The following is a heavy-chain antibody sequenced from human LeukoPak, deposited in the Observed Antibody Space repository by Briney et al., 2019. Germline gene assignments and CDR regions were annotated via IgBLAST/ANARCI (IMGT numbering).Heavy chain of an antibody. CDR1: GFTFSSYG. Sequence: GGSLRLSCAASGFTFSSYGMHWVRQAPGKGLEWVAVISYDGSNKYYADSVKGRFTISRDNSKNTLYLQMNSLRAEDTAVYYCARDYYGSGSYKGYFDYWGQGTLVTVSS. J-gene: IGHJ4*02. CDR3: ARDYYGSGSYKGYFDY. V-gene: IGHV3-30*03. D-gene: IGHD3-10*01. CDR2: ISYDGSNK.